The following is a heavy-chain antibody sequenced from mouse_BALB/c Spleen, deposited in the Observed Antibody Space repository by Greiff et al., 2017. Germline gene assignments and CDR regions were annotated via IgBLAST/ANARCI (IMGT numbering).Heavy chain of an antibody. V-gene: IGHV1-54*01. CDR2: INPGSGGT. CDR1: GYAFTNYL. CDR3: ARQTGEGDLDY. J-gene: IGHJ4*01. Sequence: QVQLQQSGAELVRPGTSVKVSCKASGYAFTNYLIEWVKQRPGQGLEWIGVINPGSGGTNYNEKFKGKATLTADKSSSTAYMQLSSLTSDDSAVYFCARQTGEGDLDYWGQGTSVTVSS. D-gene: IGHD4-1*01.